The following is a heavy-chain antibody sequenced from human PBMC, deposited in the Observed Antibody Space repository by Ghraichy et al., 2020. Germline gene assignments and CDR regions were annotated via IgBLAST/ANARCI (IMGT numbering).Heavy chain of an antibody. Sequence: LSLTCAASGFTFSNYGMHWVRQAPGKGLEWVAVILHDGSNKYHGDSVKGRFTISRDNSKNTLYLQMNSLRAEDTAVYYCARDKDYSYGMDVWGQGTTVTVSS. V-gene: IGHV3-33*05. J-gene: IGHJ6*02. CDR2: ILHDGSNK. CDR1: GFTFSNYG. CDR3: ARDKDYSYGMDV.